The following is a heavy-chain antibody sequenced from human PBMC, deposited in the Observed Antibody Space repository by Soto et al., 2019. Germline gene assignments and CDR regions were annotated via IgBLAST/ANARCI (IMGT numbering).Heavy chain of an antibody. CDR1: GFTFDDYS. Sequence: EVQLVESGGGLVQPGRSLRLSCAASGFTFDDYSMHWVRQVPGKGLKWVSGLSWNGVTIGYAASVKGRFTISRDNAKKSVYLRMNGLRPDDTAWYFCAASRAYDMSDYSGYRYGMDARGLGTTVTVSS. D-gene: IGHD3-22*01. CDR2: LSWNGVTI. CDR3: AASRAYDMSDYSGYRYGMDA. V-gene: IGHV3-9*01. J-gene: IGHJ6*02.